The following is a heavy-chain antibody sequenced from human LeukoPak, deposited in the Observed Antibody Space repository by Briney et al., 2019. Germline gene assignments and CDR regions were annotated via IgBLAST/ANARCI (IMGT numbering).Heavy chain of an antibody. J-gene: IGHJ4*02. CDR3: ARDSPHLRFGELLSGLDY. V-gene: IGHV1-46*01. Sequence: GASVKVSCKASGYTFTSYYTHWVRQAPGQGLEWMGIINPSGGSTSYAQKFQGRVTMTRDTSTSTVYMELSSLRSEDTAVYYCARDSPHLRFGELLSGLDYWGQGTLVTVSS. CDR2: INPSGGST. D-gene: IGHD3-10*01. CDR1: GYTFTSYY.